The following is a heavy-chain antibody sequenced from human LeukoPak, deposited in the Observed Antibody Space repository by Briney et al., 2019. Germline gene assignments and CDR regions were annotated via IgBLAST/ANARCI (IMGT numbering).Heavy chain of an antibody. CDR1: GFNIGPYA. V-gene: IGHV3-43*02. D-gene: IGHD2/OR15-2a*01. CDR3: ATWAFYHNLDV. J-gene: IGHJ6*01. CDR2: IKADGSGT. Sequence: GGSLRLSCAASGFNIGPYAMYCVCHGPGRRVECVSVIKADGSGTFYSDSVRRRFTTFRDNSKNSLYLQMSSLTSGDTALYYCATWAFYHNLDVWGQGTTVAVSS.